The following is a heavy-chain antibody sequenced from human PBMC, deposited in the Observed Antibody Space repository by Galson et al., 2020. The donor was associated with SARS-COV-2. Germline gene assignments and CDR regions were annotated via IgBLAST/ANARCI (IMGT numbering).Heavy chain of an antibody. CDR1: GYTFTSYD. J-gene: IGHJ6*03. D-gene: IGHD6-6*01. CDR3: ARLYSSSSEYYYYYYMDV. V-gene: IGHV1-8*01. Sequence: ASVKVSCKASGYTFTSYDINWVRQATGQGLEWMGWMNPNSGNTGYAQKFQGRVTMTRNTSISTAYMELSSLRSEDTAVYYCARLYSSSSEYYYYYYMDVWGKGTTVTVSS. CDR2: MNPNSGNT.